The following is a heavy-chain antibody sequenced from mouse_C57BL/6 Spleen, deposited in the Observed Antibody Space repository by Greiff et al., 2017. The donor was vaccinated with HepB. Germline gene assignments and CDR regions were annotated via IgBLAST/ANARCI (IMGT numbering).Heavy chain of an antibody. J-gene: IGHJ4*01. D-gene: IGHD1-1*01. CDR2: IDPSDSET. Sequence: QVHVKQPGAELVRPGSSVKLSCKASGYTFTSYWMHWVKQRPIQGLEWIGNIDPSDSETHYNQKFKDKATLTVDKSSSTAYMQLSSLTSEDSAVYYCARDYGSSPGGYAMDYWGQGTSVTVSS. CDR3: ARDYGSSPGGYAMDY. V-gene: IGHV1-52*01. CDR1: GYTFTSYW.